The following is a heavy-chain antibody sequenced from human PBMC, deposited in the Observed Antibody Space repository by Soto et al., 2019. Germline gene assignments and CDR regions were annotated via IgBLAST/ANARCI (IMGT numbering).Heavy chain of an antibody. V-gene: IGHV3-74*01. CDR1: LFTFSSYL. J-gene: IGHJ4*02. CDR2: ISFDGITT. D-gene: IGHD5-18*01. CDR3: ERGGARTAMAKEY. Sequence: EGSLRLSCAASLFTFSSYLMHCVRQASWKWLVCFSRISFDGITTTYADSVKGRFTISRDNAKNTLYLQMNSLRAEDTAVYYCERGGARTAMAKEYLGQGALVKVSS.